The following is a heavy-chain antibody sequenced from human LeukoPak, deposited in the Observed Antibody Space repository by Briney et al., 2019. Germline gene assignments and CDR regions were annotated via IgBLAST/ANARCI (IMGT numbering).Heavy chain of an antibody. V-gene: IGHV1-18*01. CDR1: GYTFTSYG. CDR3: ARGYRYSSSSGFDY. CDR2: ISAYNGNT. D-gene: IGHD6-6*01. Sequence: ASVKVSCKASGYTFTSYGIRWVRQAPGQGLEWMGWISAYNGNTNYAQKLQGRVTMTTDTSTSTAYMELRSLRSDDTAVYYCARGYRYSSSSGFDYWGQGTLVTVSS. J-gene: IGHJ4*02.